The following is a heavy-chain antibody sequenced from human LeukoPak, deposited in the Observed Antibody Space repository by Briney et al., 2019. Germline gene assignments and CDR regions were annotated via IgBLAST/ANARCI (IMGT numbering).Heavy chain of an antibody. CDR3: ARQRQQPDAFDI. D-gene: IGHD6-13*01. V-gene: IGHV4-39*07. J-gene: IGHJ3*02. CDR2: IYYSGST. CDR1: GGSISSSNLY. Sequence: SETLSPTCTVSGGSISSSNLYWGWIRQPPGKGLEWIGSIYYSGSTYYNPSLKSRVTISVDTSKNQFSLKLSSVTAADTAVYYCARQRQQPDAFDIWGQGTMVTVSS.